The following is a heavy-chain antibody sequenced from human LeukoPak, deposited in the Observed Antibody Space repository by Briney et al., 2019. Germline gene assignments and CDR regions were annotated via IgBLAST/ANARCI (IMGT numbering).Heavy chain of an antibody. Sequence: ASVKVSCKASGYTFTSYGISWVRQAPGQGLEWMGWISAYNGNTNYAQKLQGRVTMTTDTSTSTAYMELRSLRSDDTAVYYCAKVPLRTGLKYFDYWGQGTLVTVSS. J-gene: IGHJ4*02. CDR1: GYTFTSYG. V-gene: IGHV1-18*01. D-gene: IGHD3/OR15-3a*01. CDR2: ISAYNGNT. CDR3: AKVPLRTGLKYFDY.